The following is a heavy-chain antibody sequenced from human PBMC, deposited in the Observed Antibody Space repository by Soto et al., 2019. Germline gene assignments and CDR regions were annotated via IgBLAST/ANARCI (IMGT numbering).Heavy chain of an antibody. CDR3: ASGGSDYYFGY. J-gene: IGHJ4*02. V-gene: IGHV3-64*01. Sequence: EVQLVESGGGLVQPGGSLRLSCAASGFTFSSYAMHWVRQAPGKGLEYVSTINRNGGSTYYANSVKGRFTISRDNSKNTLYLQMGGLRAEDIAVYYCASGGSDYYFGYWGPGTVVTV. CDR2: INRNGGST. CDR1: GFTFSSYA. D-gene: IGHD2-21*02.